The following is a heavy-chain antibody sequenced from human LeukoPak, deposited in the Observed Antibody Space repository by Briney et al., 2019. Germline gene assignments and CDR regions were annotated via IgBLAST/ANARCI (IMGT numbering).Heavy chain of an antibody. Sequence: TLSLTCTVSGGSISSGDYYWSWIRQPAGKGLEWIGRIYTSGSTNYNPSLKSRVTISVDTSKNQFSLKLSSVTAADTAVYYCARDHWILQWLPGDWGQGTLVTVSS. CDR2: IYTSGST. V-gene: IGHV4-61*02. J-gene: IGHJ4*02. CDR1: GGSISSGDYY. D-gene: IGHD6-19*01. CDR3: ARDHWILQWLPGD.